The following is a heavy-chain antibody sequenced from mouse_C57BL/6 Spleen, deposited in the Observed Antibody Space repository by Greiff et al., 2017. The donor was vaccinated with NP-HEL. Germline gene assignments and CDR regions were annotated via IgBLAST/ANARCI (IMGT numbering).Heavy chain of an antibody. Sequence: VQLQQSGAELVRPGASVKLSCTASGFNIKDDYMHWVKQRPEQGLEWIGWIDPENGDTEYASKFQGKATITADTSSNTAYLQLSSLTSEDTAVYYCTAYYSNAAWFADWGQGTLVTVSA. CDR2: IDPENGDT. V-gene: IGHV14-4*01. CDR3: TAYYSNAAWFAD. J-gene: IGHJ3*01. D-gene: IGHD2-5*01. CDR1: GFNIKDDY.